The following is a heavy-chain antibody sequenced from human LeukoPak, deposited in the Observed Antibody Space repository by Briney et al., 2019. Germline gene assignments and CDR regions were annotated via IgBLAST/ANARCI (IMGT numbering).Heavy chain of an antibody. CDR2: ISSSSSYI. V-gene: IGHV3-21*01. Sequence: GGSLRLSCAASGFTFSSYSMNWVRQAPGKGLEWVSSISSSSSYIYYADSVKGRFTISRDNAKNSLYLQMNSLRAEDTAVYYCARVFDCSGGSCYSYYYGMDVWGQGTTVTVSS. CDR3: ARVFDCSGGSCYSYYYGMDV. CDR1: GFTFSSYS. J-gene: IGHJ6*02. D-gene: IGHD2-15*01.